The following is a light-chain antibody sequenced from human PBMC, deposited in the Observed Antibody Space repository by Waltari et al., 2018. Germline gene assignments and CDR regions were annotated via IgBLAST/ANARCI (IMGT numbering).Light chain of an antibody. CDR3: QMYVRLPVT. CDR2: EAS. V-gene: IGKV3-20*01. CDR1: QSVGRA. Sequence: IVLTQSPGTLALSPGERATLPCRASQSVGRALAWYQQKPGKAPRLLIYEASSRDTGISDKFSGSGSGTDFSLTINRVEPEDFAVYFCQMYVRLPVTFGQGTKVEVK. J-gene: IGKJ1*01.